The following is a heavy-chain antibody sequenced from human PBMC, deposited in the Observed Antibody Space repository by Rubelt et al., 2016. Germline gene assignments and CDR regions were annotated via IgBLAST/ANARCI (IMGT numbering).Heavy chain of an antibody. CDR1: GGSISRSSYY. J-gene: IGHJ4*02. D-gene: IGHD6-13*01. V-gene: IGHV4-39*07. Sequence: QLQLQESGPGLVKPSETLSLTCTVSGGSISRSSYYWGWIRQPPGKGLEWIGSIYYSGSTYYNPSLMSRFTISVDTSKNQFSLKLSSVTAADTAVYYCARVRLAIAAAGHFDYWGQGTLVTVSS. CDR2: IYYSGST. CDR3: ARVRLAIAAAGHFDY.